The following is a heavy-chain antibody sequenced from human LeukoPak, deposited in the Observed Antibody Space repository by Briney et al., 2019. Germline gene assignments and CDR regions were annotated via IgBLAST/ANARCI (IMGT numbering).Heavy chain of an antibody. Sequence: ASVKVSCKASGGTFSSYAISWVRQAPGQGLEWMGGIIPIFGTANYAQKFQGRVTITADEPTSTAYMELSSLRSEDTAVYYCARSEYDFWSGYYSPPLGYYYYYYMDVWGKGTTVTVSS. CDR3: ARSEYDFWSGYYSPPLGYYYYYYMDV. D-gene: IGHD3-3*01. CDR2: IIPIFGTA. J-gene: IGHJ6*03. V-gene: IGHV1-69*13. CDR1: GGTFSSYA.